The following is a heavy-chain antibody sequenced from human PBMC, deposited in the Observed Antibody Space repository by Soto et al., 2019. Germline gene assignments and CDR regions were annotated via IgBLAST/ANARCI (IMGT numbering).Heavy chain of an antibody. CDR1: GFTFSDYY. D-gene: IGHD2-15*01. CDR2: ISGSGSTI. V-gene: IGHV3-11*01. Sequence: GGSLSLSCAASGFTFSDYYMSWIRQAPGKGLEWVSYISGSGSTIYYADSVKGRFTISRDNAKNSLHLQMNSLRAEDTAVYYCASGVAASHFYYYYMDVWGKGTTVTVSS. J-gene: IGHJ6*03. CDR3: ASGVAASHFYYYYMDV.